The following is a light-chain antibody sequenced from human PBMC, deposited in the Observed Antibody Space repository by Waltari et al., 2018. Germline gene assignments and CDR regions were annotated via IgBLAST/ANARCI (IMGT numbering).Light chain of an antibody. J-gene: IGLJ2*01. CDR1: SSDVGDYNY. CDR3: SSYAGSSTLGV. CDR2: DVS. V-gene: IGLV2-14*03. Sequence: QSALTQPASVSGSPGQSITISCTGISSDVGDYNYVSWYQQHPGRAPKLIIYDVSNRPSGVSNRVAGSKSGNTASLTISGLQAEDEADYYCSSYAGSSTLGVFGGGTKLTVL.